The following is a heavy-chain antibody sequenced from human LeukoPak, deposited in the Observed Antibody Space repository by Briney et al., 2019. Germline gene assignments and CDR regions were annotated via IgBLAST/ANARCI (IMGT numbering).Heavy chain of an antibody. V-gene: IGHV4-34*01. Sequence: SETLSLTCAVYGGSFSGDYWSWIRQPPGKGLEWIGEINHSGSTNYNPSLKSRVTISVDTSKNQFSLKLSSVTAADTAVYYCARARGYSYGNYYYYYYMDVWGKGTTVTVSS. J-gene: IGHJ6*03. CDR1: GGSFSGDY. CDR2: INHSGST. D-gene: IGHD5-18*01. CDR3: ARARGYSYGNYYYYYYMDV.